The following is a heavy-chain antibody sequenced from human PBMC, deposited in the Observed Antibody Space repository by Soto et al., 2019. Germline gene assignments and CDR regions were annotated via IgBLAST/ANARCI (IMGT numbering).Heavy chain of an antibody. CDR3: ARASAILKFDY. V-gene: IGHV4-59*01. CDR1: GGSISSYY. CDR2: IYYSGST. Sequence: SETLSLTCTVSGGSISSYYWSWIRQPPGKGLEWIGYIYYSGSTNYNPSLKSRVTISVDTSKNQFSLKLSSVTAADTAVYYCARASAILKFDYWGQGTLVTVSS. J-gene: IGHJ4*02.